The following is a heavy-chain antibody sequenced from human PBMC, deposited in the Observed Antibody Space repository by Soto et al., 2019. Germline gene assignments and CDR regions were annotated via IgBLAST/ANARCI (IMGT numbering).Heavy chain of an antibody. CDR2: IYYSGST. CDR1: SGSISSSSYY. CDR3: ARDSPNSDILTGYYYYYGIDV. D-gene: IGHD3-9*01. V-gene: IGHV4-39*07. J-gene: IGHJ6*02. Sequence: SETLSLTCTVSSGSISSSSYYWGWIRQPPVKGLEWIGSIYYSGSTYYNPSLKNRVTISVDTSKNQFSLKLSAVTAAGTAVYYCARDSPNSDILTGYYYYYGIDVWGQGTTVTVSS.